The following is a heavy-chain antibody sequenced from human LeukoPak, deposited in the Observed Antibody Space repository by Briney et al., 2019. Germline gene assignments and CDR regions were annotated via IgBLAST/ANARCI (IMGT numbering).Heavy chain of an antibody. J-gene: IGHJ4*02. Sequence: SETLSLTCTVSGGSISSYYWSWIRQPPGKGLEWIGYIYYGGSTNYNPSLKSRVAISVDTSKNQFSLKLSSVTAADTAVYYCASYDILTGYWVDYWGQGTLVTVSS. CDR1: GGSISSYY. CDR3: ASYDILTGYWVDY. V-gene: IGHV4-59*08. CDR2: IYYGGST. D-gene: IGHD3-9*01.